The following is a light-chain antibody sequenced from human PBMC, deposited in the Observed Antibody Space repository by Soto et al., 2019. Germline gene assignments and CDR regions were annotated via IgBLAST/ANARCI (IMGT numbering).Light chain of an antibody. CDR2: DVS. Sequence: QSALTQPASVSGSPGQSITISCTGTSSDVGGYNYVSWYQQHPGNAPKLMIYDVSNRPSGISNRFSGSKSGNTASLTISGLQAEDEADYFCISYTRSSTYVFGTGTKVTVL. CDR1: SSDVGGYNY. J-gene: IGLJ1*01. CDR3: ISYTRSSTYV. V-gene: IGLV2-14*01.